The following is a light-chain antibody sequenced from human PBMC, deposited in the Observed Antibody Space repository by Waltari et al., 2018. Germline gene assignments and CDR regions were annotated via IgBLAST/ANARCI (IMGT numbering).Light chain of an antibody. CDR3: NSFTTRSTYV. Sequence: QSALTQPASVSGSPGQSITISCTGTSSDVGSFNLVSWYQLLPGKAPKLLISEVNKRPSGVCNRFLGSKSGIPASLTISGLQAGDEADYYCNSFTTRSTYVFGTGTMVTVL. CDR1: SSDVGSFNL. CDR2: EVN. J-gene: IGLJ1*01. V-gene: IGLV2-14*02.